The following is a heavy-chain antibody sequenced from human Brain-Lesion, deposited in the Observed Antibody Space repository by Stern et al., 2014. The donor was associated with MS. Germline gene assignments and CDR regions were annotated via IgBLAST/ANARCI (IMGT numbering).Heavy chain of an antibody. CDR2: VPYAGSNK. CDR3: AKDRQYLTYFFDH. V-gene: IGHV3-30*18. Sequence: VQLVESGGGVVQPGRPLRLSCVASGFTFGSCAMHWVRQAPGTGLEWVAGVPYAGSNKYYADSVKGRFTISRDNSQNTLYMQMSSLRPEDTAVYYCAKDRQYLTYFFDHWGQGSLVTVSS. CDR1: GFTFGSCA. D-gene: IGHD2/OR15-2a*01. J-gene: IGHJ5*02.